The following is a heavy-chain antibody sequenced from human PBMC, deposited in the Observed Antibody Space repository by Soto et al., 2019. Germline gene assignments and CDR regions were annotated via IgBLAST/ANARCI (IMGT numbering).Heavy chain of an antibody. CDR2: IYYSGST. CDR3: ASVNILTVYGCMDV. D-gene: IGHD3-9*01. J-gene: IGHJ6*02. CDR1: GDSIRSGNHY. Sequence: KTSETLSLTCTVSGDSIRSGNHYWSWIRQPPGKGLEWIGYIYYSGSTYYSPSLKSRVTISVDTSKNQFSLKLNSVTAADTAVYYCASVNILTVYGCMDVWGQGTTVTVSS. V-gene: IGHV4-30-4*01.